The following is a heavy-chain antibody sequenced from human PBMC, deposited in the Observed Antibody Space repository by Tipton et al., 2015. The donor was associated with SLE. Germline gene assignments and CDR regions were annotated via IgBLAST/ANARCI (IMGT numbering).Heavy chain of an antibody. Sequence: TLSLTCTVSGGSISSHYWSWIRQPPGKGLEWIGYIYYSGNTNYNPSFKSRVTISVDTSKNQFSLKLSSVTAADTAVYYCARGRDPWDAFDIWGQGTMVTVSS. CDR2: IYYSGNT. D-gene: IGHD2-21*02. J-gene: IGHJ3*02. CDR3: ARGRDPWDAFDI. V-gene: IGHV4-59*11. CDR1: GGSISSHY.